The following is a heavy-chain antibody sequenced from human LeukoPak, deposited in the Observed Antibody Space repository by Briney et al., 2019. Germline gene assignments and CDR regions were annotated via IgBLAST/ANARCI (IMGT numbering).Heavy chain of an antibody. V-gene: IGHV4-61*01. CDR1: GGSVSSGSYY. J-gene: IGHJ4*02. CDR2: IYYSGST. D-gene: IGHD2-21*01. Sequence: PSETLSLTCTVSGGSVSSGSYYWSWIRQPPGKGLEWIGNIYYSGSTNYNPSLKSRVTISVDTSKNQFSLKLSSVTAADTAVYYCARFAYCGGHCWYYFDYWGQGSLVTVSS. CDR3: ARFAYCGGHCWYYFDY.